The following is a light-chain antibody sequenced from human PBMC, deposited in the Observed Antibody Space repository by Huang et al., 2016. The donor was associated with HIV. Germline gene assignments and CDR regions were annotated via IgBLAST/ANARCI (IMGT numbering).Light chain of an antibody. CDR1: LALINS. Sequence: DIQMTQSPSSLSASIGDRVTITCRASLALINSLAWYQPQPGKAPKLLLYGASKLEGGVPSRFSGSGSSTDYTLTIRGLQPEDFATYYCQQYYLSPWTFGQGTRVEIK. J-gene: IGKJ1*01. V-gene: IGKV1-NL1*01. CDR2: GAS. CDR3: QQYYLSPWT.